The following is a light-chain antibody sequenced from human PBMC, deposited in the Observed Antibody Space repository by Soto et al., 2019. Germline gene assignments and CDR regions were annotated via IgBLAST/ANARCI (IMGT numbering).Light chain of an antibody. V-gene: IGKV1-27*01. CDR2: SAS. Sequence: DIQMTQSPSSLSASVGDRVTITCRASQGISNSLAWYQQKPGKVPKLLIYSASTLQSGVPSRFRGSESVTYFTLTISSLQPQDVATYYCQQYNNSPPFTFGPGTKVYIK. CDR3: QQYNNSPPFT. J-gene: IGKJ3*01. CDR1: QGISNS.